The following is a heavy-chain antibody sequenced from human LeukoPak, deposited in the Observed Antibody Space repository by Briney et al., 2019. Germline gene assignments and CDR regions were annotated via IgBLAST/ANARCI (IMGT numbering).Heavy chain of an antibody. CDR3: ARGGSILVVYEDHFDY. D-gene: IGHD2-8*02. Sequence: GGSLRLSCAASGLTFSSYSMNWVRQAPGKGLEWVSYISSSSSTIYYADSVKGRFTISRDNAKNSLYLQMNSLRDEDTAVYYCARGGSILVVYEDHFDYWGQGTLVTVSS. CDR2: ISSSSSTI. V-gene: IGHV3-48*02. J-gene: IGHJ4*02. CDR1: GLTFSSYS.